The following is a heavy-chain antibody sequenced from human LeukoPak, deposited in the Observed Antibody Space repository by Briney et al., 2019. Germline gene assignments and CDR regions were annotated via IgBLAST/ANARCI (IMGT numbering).Heavy chain of an antibody. D-gene: IGHD6-19*01. J-gene: IGHJ4*02. CDR1: GFTFSSYG. CDR2: IWYDGSNK. CDR3: AKDRAHYSSGWRGFFDY. V-gene: IGHV3-33*06. Sequence: PGRSLRLSCAASGFTFSSYGMHWVRQAPGKGLEWMAVIWYDGSNKYYADSVKGRFTISRDNSKNTLYLQMKSLRAEDTAVYYCAKDRAHYSSGWRGFFDYWGQGTLVTVSS.